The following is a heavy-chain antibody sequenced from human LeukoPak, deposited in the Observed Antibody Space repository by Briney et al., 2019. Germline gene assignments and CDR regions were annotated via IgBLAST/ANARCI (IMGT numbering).Heavy chain of an antibody. V-gene: IGHV4-31*01. D-gene: IGHD5-24*01. CDR3: ARTPGLAGYIHFDY. J-gene: IGHJ4*02. CDR1: GDSISSGGYY. CDR2: IYYSGST. Sequence: SQTLSLTCTVSGDSISSGGYYWSWIRQHPGKGLEWIGYIYYSGSTYYNPSLKSQVTISVDTSNNQFSLELSSVTAADTAVYYCARTPGLAGYIHFDYWGQGTLVTVSS.